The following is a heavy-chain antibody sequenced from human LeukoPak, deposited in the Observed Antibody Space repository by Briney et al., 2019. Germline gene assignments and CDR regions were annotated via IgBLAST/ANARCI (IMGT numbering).Heavy chain of an antibody. D-gene: IGHD2-2*01. Sequence: PGRSLRLSCAASGFTFSSYGMHWVRQAPGKGLEWVAVIWYDGSNKYYADSVKGRFTISRDNSKNTLYLQMNSLRAENTAVYYCARDPRGWTHIVVVPAALDYWGQGTLVTVSS. CDR1: GFTFSSYG. CDR3: ARDPRGWTHIVVVPAALDY. V-gene: IGHV3-33*01. J-gene: IGHJ4*02. CDR2: IWYDGSNK.